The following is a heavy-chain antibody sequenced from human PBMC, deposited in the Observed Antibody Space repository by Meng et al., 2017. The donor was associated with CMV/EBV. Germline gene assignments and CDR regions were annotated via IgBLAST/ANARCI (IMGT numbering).Heavy chain of an antibody. V-gene: IGHV3-23*01. Sequence: GESLKISCAASGFTFSSYAMSWVRQAPGKGLEWVSAISGSGGSTYYAGSVKGRFTISRDNSKNTLYLQMNSLRAEDTAVYYCAKERKAYYDILTADYGMDVWGQGTTVTVSS. D-gene: IGHD3-9*01. CDR2: ISGSGGST. J-gene: IGHJ6*02. CDR1: GFTFSSYA. CDR3: AKERKAYYDILTADYGMDV.